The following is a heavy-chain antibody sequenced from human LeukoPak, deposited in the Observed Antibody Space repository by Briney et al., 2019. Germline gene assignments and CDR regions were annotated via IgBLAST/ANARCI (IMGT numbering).Heavy chain of an antibody. CDR1: GYTFTGYY. Sequence: ASVKVSCKASGYTFTGYYMHWVRQAPGQGLEWMGWINPNSGGTNYAQKFQGRVTMTTDTSTSTAYMELRSLRSDDTAVYYCARAHGQQLLGKSVYYYYMDVWGKGTTVTVSS. D-gene: IGHD6-13*01. CDR2: INPNSGGT. V-gene: IGHV1-2*02. J-gene: IGHJ6*03. CDR3: ARAHGQQLLGKSVYYYYMDV.